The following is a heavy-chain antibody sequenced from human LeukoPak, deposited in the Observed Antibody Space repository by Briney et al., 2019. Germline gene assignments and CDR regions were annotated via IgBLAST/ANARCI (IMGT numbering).Heavy chain of an antibody. Sequence: NPSETLSLTCTVSGGSISSYYWSWIRQPPGKGLEWIGYIYYSGSTNYNPSLKSRVTISVDTSKNQFSLKLSSVTAADTAVYYCARATSGWIDYWGQGTLVTVSS. CDR2: IYYSGST. V-gene: IGHV4-59*01. CDR3: ARATSGWIDY. J-gene: IGHJ4*02. D-gene: IGHD6-19*01. CDR1: GGSISSYY.